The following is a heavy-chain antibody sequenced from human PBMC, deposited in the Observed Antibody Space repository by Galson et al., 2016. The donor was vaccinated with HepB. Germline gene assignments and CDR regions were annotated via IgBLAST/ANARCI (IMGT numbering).Heavy chain of an antibody. CDR1: GSTFPSHW. J-gene: IGHJ2*01. D-gene: IGHD3-22*01. V-gene: IGHV5-51*01. CDR2: IYPGDFDT. CDR3: VRSYSSGWSLDL. Sequence: QSGAEVTMPGDSLKISCKGSGSTFPSHWITWVRQVPGKGLEWMGIIYPGDFDTRYGPSFQGQVTISADKSINTAYLEWSSLKPSDTAMYYCVRSYSSGWSLDLWGRGTLVTVSS.